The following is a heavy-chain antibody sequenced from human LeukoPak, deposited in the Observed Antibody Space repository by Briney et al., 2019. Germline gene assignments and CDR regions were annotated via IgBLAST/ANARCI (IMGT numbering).Heavy chain of an antibody. V-gene: IGHV1-69*01. CDR3: AREDSSGSYDY. CDR2: IIPMLGTA. Sequence: GSSVKVSCKASGGTFSSYAISWVRQAPGQGLEWMGGIIPMLGTAHYAQKFRGRVTITADESTSTVYMDLSSLRSEDTAVYYCAREDSSGSYDYWGQGTLVTGSS. J-gene: IGHJ4*02. CDR1: GGTFSSYA. D-gene: IGHD1-26*01.